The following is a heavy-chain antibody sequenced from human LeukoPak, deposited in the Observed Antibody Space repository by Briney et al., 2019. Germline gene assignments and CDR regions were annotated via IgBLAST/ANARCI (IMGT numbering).Heavy chain of an antibody. J-gene: IGHJ4*02. V-gene: IGHV1-2*02. CDR3: ARAPSPTAMGDLDY. CDR2: INPNSGGT. CDR1: GYTFTGYY. Sequence: GASVKVSCKASGYTFTGYYMHWVRQAPGQGLEWMGWINPNSGGTNYAQKFQGRVTMTRDTSISTAYMELSRLRSDDTAVYYCARAPSPTAMGDLDYWGQGTLVTVSS. D-gene: IGHD5-18*01.